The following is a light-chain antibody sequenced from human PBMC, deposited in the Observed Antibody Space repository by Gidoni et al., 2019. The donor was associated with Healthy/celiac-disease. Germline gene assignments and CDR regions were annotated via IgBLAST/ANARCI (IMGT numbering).Light chain of an antibody. Sequence: DIQMTQSPSSLSASVGDRVTITCQASQDISNYLNWYQQKPGKAPKLLIYDASNLETGVPSRFSGSGSGTDFTITISSLQPEDIATYYCQQYGNLPPLFTFGPGTKVDIK. CDR1: QDISNY. CDR2: DAS. J-gene: IGKJ3*01. V-gene: IGKV1-33*01. CDR3: QQYGNLPPLFT.